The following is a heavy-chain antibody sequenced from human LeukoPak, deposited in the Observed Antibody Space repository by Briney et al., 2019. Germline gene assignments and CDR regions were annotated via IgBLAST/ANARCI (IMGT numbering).Heavy chain of an antibody. V-gene: IGHV3-30*18. Sequence: GGSLRLSCAASGFTFSSYGMHWVRQAPGKGLEWVAVISYDGSNKYYADSVKGRFTISRDNSKNTLYLQMNSLRAEDTAVYYCAKEGRYFDWLLGYFDYWGQGTLVTVSS. J-gene: IGHJ4*02. CDR1: GFTFSSYG. D-gene: IGHD3-9*01. CDR3: AKEGRYFDWLLGYFDY. CDR2: ISYDGSNK.